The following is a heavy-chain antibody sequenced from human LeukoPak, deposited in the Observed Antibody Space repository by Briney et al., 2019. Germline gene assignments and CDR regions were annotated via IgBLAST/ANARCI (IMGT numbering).Heavy chain of an antibody. CDR2: IYYSGSI. V-gene: IGHV4-59*01. J-gene: IGHJ4*02. D-gene: IGHD1-26*01. CDR3: ARAAYSGSYHSDY. CDR1: GASISSYY. Sequence: SETLSLTCTVSGASISSYYWSWIRQPPGKGLEWIGDIYYSGSIKYNPSLKSRVTISVDTSKNQFSLKLSSVTAADTAVYYCARAAYSGSYHSDYWGQGTLVTVSS.